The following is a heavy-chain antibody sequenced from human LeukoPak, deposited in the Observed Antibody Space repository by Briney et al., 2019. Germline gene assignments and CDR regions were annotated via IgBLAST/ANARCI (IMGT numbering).Heavy chain of an antibody. Sequence: GGSLRLSCVVSGFSLSNYAMSWVRQAPGKGLEWVSSISSSSSYIYYADSVKGRFTISRDNAKNSLYLQMNSLRAEDTAVYYCARGEARYGADILTGYADYWGQGTLVTVSS. J-gene: IGHJ4*02. CDR1: GFSLSNYA. D-gene: IGHD3-9*01. CDR3: ARGEARYGADILTGYADY. CDR2: ISSSSSYI. V-gene: IGHV3-21*01.